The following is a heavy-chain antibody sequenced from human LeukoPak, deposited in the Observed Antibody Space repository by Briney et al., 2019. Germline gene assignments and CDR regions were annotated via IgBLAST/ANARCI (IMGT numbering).Heavy chain of an antibody. CDR1: GGSVSSSSYY. V-gene: IGHV4-39*01. CDR2: ISYSGRT. CDR3: AKYGGNSGGAFDI. Sequence: PSETLSLTCTVSGGSVSSSSYYWGWIRQPPGKGLEWIGSISYSGRTYYKPSLTSRVTISVDTSKNQFSLRLSSVTAADTAVYYCAKYGGNSGGAFDIWGQGTMVTVSS. D-gene: IGHD4-23*01. J-gene: IGHJ3*02.